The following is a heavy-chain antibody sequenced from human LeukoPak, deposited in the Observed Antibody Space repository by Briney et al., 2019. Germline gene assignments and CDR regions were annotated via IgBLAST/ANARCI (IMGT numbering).Heavy chain of an antibody. CDR1: GGSLSSYY. D-gene: IGHD7-27*01. Sequence: SETLSLTCTVSGGSLSSYYWSWIRQPPGKGLEWIGYIYYSGSTNYNPSLKSRVTISVDTSKNQFSLKLSSVTAADTAVHYCARGGTWGNSLHRTEYYFDYWGQGTLVTVSS. CDR3: ARGGTWGNSLHRTEYYFDY. V-gene: IGHV4-59*01. J-gene: IGHJ4*02. CDR2: IYYSGST.